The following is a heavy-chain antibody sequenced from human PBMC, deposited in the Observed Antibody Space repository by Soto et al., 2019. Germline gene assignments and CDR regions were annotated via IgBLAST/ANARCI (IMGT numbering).Heavy chain of an antibody. V-gene: IGHV1-8*01. CDR2: MNPNSGNT. CDR1: GYTFTSYD. D-gene: IGHD3-10*01. Sequence: GASVKVSCKASGYTFTSYDINWVRQATGQGLEWMGWMNPNSGNTGYAQKFQGRVTMTRNTSISTAYMELSSLRSEDTAVYYCARGLYSGSYYYYYYYYMDVRGKGTTVTVSS. J-gene: IGHJ6*03. CDR3: ARGLYSGSYYYYYYYYMDV.